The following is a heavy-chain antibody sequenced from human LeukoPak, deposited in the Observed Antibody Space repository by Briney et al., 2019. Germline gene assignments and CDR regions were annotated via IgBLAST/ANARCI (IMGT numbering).Heavy chain of an antibody. CDR2: IYYSGTT. J-gene: IGHJ2*01. D-gene: IGHD5-18*01. CDR3: ARDVGRYTYGYRPTELYWYFDL. CDR1: GYSISSSNW. V-gene: IGHV4-28*06. Sequence: SETLSLTCAVSGYSISSSNWWGWIRQPPGKGLEWIGYIYYSGTTNYNPSLKSRVTMSVDTSKNQFSLKLSSVTALDTAVYYCARDVGRYTYGYRPTELYWYFDLWGRGTRVTVSS.